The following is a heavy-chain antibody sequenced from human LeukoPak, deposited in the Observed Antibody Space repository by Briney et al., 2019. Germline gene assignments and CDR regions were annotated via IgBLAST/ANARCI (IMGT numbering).Heavy chain of an antibody. J-gene: IGHJ4*02. V-gene: IGHV4-39*01. CDR3: ARLRVAVIDY. D-gene: IGHD6-19*01. Sequence: PSETLSLTYTVSGGSISSSSYYWGWIRQPPGKGLEWIGSIYYSGSTYYNPSLKSRVTISVDTSKNQFSLKLSSVTAADTAVYYCARLRVAVIDYWGQGTLATVSS. CDR2: IYYSGST. CDR1: GGSISSSSYY.